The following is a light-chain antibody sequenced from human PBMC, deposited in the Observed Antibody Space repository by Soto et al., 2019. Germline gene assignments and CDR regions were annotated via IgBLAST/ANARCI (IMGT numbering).Light chain of an antibody. J-gene: IGKJ4*01. Sequence: DIQMTQSPSSLSASVGDRVTITCRASQSIGDNLNWYQLKPGTAPNLLIYAASNLQSGVPSRFSGSGSGTDFTLTISNLQPEDFVSYFCQQSFNTPPTFGGGNKVAIQ. V-gene: IGKV1-39*01. CDR3: QQSFNTPPT. CDR1: QSIGDN. CDR2: AAS.